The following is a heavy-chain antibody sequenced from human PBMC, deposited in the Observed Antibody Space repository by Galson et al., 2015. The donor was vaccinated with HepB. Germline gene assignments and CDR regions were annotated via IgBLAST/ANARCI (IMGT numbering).Heavy chain of an antibody. CDR1: GGSISSYY. CDR3: AANQGYSYASNWFDP. V-gene: IGHV4-59*01. D-gene: IGHD5-18*01. CDR2: IYYSGST. Sequence: ETLSLTCTVSGGSISSYYWSWIRQPPGKGLEWIGYIYYSGSTNYNPSLKSRVTISVDTSKNQFSLKLSSVTAADTAVYYCAANQGYSYASNWFDPWGQGTLVTVSS. J-gene: IGHJ5*02.